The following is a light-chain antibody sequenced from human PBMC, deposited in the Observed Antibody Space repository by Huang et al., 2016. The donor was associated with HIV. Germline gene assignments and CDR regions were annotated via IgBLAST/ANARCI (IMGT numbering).Light chain of an antibody. CDR1: PSISSTF. Sequence: EIVLTQSPGTLSLSPGERATLSCRASPSISSTFLGWYQQKPGQAPRLLIYGASRRATGIPDMFGGSGSGTDFTLTISRLEPEDFAVYYCQQYGSSPPYTFGQGTKLEIK. J-gene: IGKJ2*01. CDR3: QQYGSSPPYT. CDR2: GAS. V-gene: IGKV3-20*01.